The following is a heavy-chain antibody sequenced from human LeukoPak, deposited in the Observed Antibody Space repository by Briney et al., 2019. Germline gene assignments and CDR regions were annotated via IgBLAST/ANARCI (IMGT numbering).Heavy chain of an antibody. J-gene: IGHJ3*02. CDR2: ISSSGSTI. CDR1: GFTFSDYY. V-gene: IGHV3-11*01. D-gene: IGHD5-24*01. CDR3: ARDRDGYNYDAFDI. Sequence: GGSLRLSCAASGFTFSDYYMSWIRQAPGKGLDWVSYISSSGSTIYYADSVKGRFTISRDNSKNTVYAQMNSLRAEDTAVYYCARDRDGYNYDAFDIWGQGTMVTVSS.